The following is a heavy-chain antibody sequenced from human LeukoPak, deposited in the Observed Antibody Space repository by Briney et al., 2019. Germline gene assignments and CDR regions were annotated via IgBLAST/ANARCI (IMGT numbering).Heavy chain of an antibody. V-gene: IGHV4-59*01. CDR1: GGSISSYY. J-gene: IGHJ5*02. CDR2: IYYSGST. Sequence: PSETLSLTCTVSGGSISSYYWSWIRQPPGKGLEWIGYIYYSGSTNYNPSLKSRVTISVDTSKNQFSLKLSSVTAADTAVYYCARGAEVDCSGGSCYVRNWFDPWGQGTLVTVS. D-gene: IGHD2-15*01. CDR3: ARGAEVDCSGGSCYVRNWFDP.